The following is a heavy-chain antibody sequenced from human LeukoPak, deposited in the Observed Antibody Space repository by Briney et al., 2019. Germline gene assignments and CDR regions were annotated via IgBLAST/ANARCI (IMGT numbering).Heavy chain of an antibody. Sequence: GGSLRLSCAASGFTFSSYWMSWVRQAPGKGLEWVANIKQDGSEKYYVDSVKGRFTISRDNAKNPLYLQMNSLRAEDTAVYYCARDGSGSYHYMDVWGKGTTVTVSS. CDR1: GFTFSSYW. D-gene: IGHD3-10*01. J-gene: IGHJ6*03. CDR3: ARDGSGSYHYMDV. CDR2: IKQDGSEK. V-gene: IGHV3-7*01.